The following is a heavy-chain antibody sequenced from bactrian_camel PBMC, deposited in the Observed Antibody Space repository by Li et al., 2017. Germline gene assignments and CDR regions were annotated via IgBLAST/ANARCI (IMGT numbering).Heavy chain of an antibody. D-gene: IGHD6*01. J-gene: IGHJ4*01. CDR1: GDTGSSNC. CDR3: AANGFFHGSKWNYFNPNAYNY. Sequence: HVQLVESGGGSVQAGGSLELSCAYSGDTGSSNCMGWFRQAPGKEREGVAVITRIHGGTEYADSVKGRFIISRDSSKMTWSLQMNNLKPEDTAMYYCAANGFFHGSKWNYFNPNAYNYWGPGTQVTVS. CDR2: ITRIHGGT. V-gene: IGHV3-3*01.